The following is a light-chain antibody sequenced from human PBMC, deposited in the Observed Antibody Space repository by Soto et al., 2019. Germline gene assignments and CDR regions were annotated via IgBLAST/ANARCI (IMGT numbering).Light chain of an antibody. Sequence: QSALTQPRSVSGSPGQSVTISCTGTSSDVGYYNYVSWYQRHPGKAPKLMIYDVFKRPSGVPDRFSGSKSGNTASLTISGLQAEDEGDYYCCSYAGAFIYVFGSGTKVTV. J-gene: IGLJ1*01. CDR3: CSYAGAFIYV. CDR1: SSDVGYYNY. V-gene: IGLV2-11*01. CDR2: DVF.